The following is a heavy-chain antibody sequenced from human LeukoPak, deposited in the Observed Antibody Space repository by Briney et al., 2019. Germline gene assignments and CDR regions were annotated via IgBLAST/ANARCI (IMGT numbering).Heavy chain of an antibody. D-gene: IGHD6-13*01. CDR2: IYYSGST. V-gene: IGHV4-39*01. CDR3: ATDPASSWFDY. CDR1: TGSISSPSYY. Sequence: PSDTLFLTCTVSTGSISSPSYYWGWIRQSPGKGLEWIGSIYYSGSTYYNPSLKSRVALSVDTSKSQFSLKLSSVTAADTAVYYCATDPASSWFDYWGQGTLVTVSS. J-gene: IGHJ4*02.